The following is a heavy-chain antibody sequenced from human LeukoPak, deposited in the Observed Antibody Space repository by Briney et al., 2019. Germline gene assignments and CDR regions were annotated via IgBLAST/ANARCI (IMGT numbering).Heavy chain of an antibody. CDR1: GFTFSSYA. D-gene: IGHD3-10*01. J-gene: IGHJ4*02. V-gene: IGHV3-30*04. CDR3: ARDALRITMVQGVIITGPDY. Sequence: GGSLRLSCAASGFTFSSYAMHWVRQAPGKGLEWVAVISYDGSNKYYADSVKGRFTISRDNSKNTLYLQMNSLRAEDTAVYYCARDALRITMVQGVIITGPDYWGQGTLVTVSS. CDR2: ISYDGSNK.